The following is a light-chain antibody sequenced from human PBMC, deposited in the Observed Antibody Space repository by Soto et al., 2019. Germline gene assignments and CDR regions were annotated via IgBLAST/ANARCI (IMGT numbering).Light chain of an antibody. CDR1: QSVSSSY. CDR2: DSS. J-gene: IGKJ2*01. Sequence: EIVLTQSPGTLSLSPGEVATLSCRASQSVSSSYLAWYQQTPGQAPRLLIYDSSSRATGIPDRFSGSGSGTDFTLTISRLEPEDLAVYYFQRDSSLPYTSGQRTKVEIK. V-gene: IGKV3-20*01. CDR3: QRDSSLPYT.